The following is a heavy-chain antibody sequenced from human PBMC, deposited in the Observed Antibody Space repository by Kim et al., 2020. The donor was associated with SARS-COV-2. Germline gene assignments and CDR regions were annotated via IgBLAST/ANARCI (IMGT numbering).Heavy chain of an antibody. CDR2: T. Sequence: TNYHPSLERRVTISVDSSKNPFALRLTSVTSADTAVYYCGRREITGYYDHWGQGTLVTVSS. D-gene: IGHD3-9*01. CDR3: GRREITGYYDH. V-gene: IGHV4-59*01. J-gene: IGHJ4*02.